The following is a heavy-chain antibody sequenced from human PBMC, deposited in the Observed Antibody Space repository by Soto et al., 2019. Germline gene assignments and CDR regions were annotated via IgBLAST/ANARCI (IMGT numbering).Heavy chain of an antibody. CDR2: IYDSGST. J-gene: IGHJ5*02. V-gene: IGHV4-4*02. CDR3: ARILSGNKEWFDT. CDR1: GFSISSGNW. Sequence: PXETLSLTWPVSGFSISSGNWLSWVRQPPGKGLEWIGEIYDSGSTNYNPSLKSRVTISIDKSKNQFSLRLTSVTAADTAVYYCARILSGNKEWFDTWGQGTLVTVSS. D-gene: IGHD3-10*01.